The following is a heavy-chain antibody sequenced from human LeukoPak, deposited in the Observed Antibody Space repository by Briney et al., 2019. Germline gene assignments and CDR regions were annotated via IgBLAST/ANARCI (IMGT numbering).Heavy chain of an antibody. Sequence: ASVKVSCKASGYTFNSYGISWVRQAPGQGLEWMGWISAYNGNTNYAQKLQGRVTMTTDTSTSTAYMELRSLRSDDTAVYYCARDIMRKQQLVNWFDPWGQGTLVTVSS. V-gene: IGHV1-18*04. CDR1: GYTFNSYG. CDR3: ARDIMRKQQLVNWFDP. D-gene: IGHD6-13*01. CDR2: ISAYNGNT. J-gene: IGHJ5*02.